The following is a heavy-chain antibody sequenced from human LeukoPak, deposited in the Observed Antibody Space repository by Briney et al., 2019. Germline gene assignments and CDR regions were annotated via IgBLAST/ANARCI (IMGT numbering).Heavy chain of an antibody. V-gene: IGHV4-34*01. Sequence: PSGTLSLTCAVYGGSFSGYSWNWIRQPPGKGLEWIGDITHSGSTNYNPSLKSRVTISVDTSKNQFSLRLRSVTAADTAVYYCARGVLRQRLVYDSFDVWGHGTLATVSS. J-gene: IGHJ3*01. CDR2: ITHSGST. CDR3: ARGVLRQRLVYDSFDV. CDR1: GGSFSGYS. D-gene: IGHD6-19*01.